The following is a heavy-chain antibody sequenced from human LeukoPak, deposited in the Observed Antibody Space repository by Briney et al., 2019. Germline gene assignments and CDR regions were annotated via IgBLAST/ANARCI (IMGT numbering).Heavy chain of an antibody. CDR3: ARASGAPYSSSWYYFDY. CDR1: GGTFSSYA. Sequence: ASVKVSCKASGGTFSSYAISWVRQAPGQGLGWMGGIIPIFGTANYAQKFQGRVTITADESTSTAYMELSSLRSEDTAVYYCARASGAPYSSSWYYFDYWGQGTLVTISS. D-gene: IGHD6-13*01. V-gene: IGHV1-69*13. J-gene: IGHJ4*02. CDR2: IIPIFGTA.